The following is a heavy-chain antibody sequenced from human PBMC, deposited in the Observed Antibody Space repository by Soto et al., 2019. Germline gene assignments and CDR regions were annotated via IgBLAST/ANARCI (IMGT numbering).Heavy chain of an antibody. CDR1: GFTFSSYW. V-gene: IGHV3-74*01. CDR3: ARGTSGDGSPLFDS. CDR2: INNDGSRT. Sequence: GSLRLSCAASGFTFSSYWMHWVRQVPGKGLIWVSRINNDGSRTDYADSVKGRFTISRDNAENTLYLQMNSLRVEDTAVYYCARGTSGDGSPLFDSWGQGTLVTVSS. D-gene: IGHD1-1*01. J-gene: IGHJ4*02.